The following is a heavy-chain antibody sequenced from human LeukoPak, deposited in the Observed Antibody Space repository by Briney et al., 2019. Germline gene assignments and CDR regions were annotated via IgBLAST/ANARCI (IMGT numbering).Heavy chain of an antibody. V-gene: IGHV7-4-1*02. CDR1: GYTFTKYV. CDR3: ASDSSGAYLSN. J-gene: IGHJ4*02. D-gene: IGHD1-26*01. CDR2: INTNTGNP. Sequence: GAPVKVSCKASGYTFTKYVMNWVRQAPGQGLEWMGYINTNTGNPTYAQGFTGRFVFSLDTSVSTAYLQINSLKAEDTAVYYCASDSSGAYLSNWGQGTLVTVSS.